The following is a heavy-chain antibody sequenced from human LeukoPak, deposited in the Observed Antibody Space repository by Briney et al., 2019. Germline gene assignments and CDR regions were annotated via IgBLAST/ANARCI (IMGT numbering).Heavy chain of an antibody. CDR3: ATLDIVVVVAAPGMDV. J-gene: IGHJ6*02. D-gene: IGHD2-15*01. CDR2: IWYDGSNK. V-gene: IGHV3-33*01. Sequence: GSLRLSCAASGFTFSSYGMHWVRQAPGKGLEWVAVIWYDGSNKYYADSVKGRFTISRDNSKNTLYLQINSLRAEDTAVYYCATLDIVVVVAAPGMDVWGQGTTVTVSS. CDR1: GFTFSSYG.